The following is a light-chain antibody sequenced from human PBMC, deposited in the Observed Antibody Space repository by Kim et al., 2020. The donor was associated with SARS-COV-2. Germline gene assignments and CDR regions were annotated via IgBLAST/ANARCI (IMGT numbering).Light chain of an antibody. CDR1: SGHSSYA. CDR3: QTWGTGLWV. CDR2: LNSDGSH. V-gene: IGLV4-69*01. Sequence: QPVLTQSPSASASLGVSVKLTCTLSSGHSSYAIAWHQQQPEKGPRYLMKLNSDGSHSKGDGIPDRFSGSSSGAERYLTISSLQSEDEADYYCQTWGTGLWVFGGGTQLTVL. J-gene: IGLJ3*02.